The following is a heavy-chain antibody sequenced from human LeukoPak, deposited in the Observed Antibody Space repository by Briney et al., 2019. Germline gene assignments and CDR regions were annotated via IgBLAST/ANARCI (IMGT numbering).Heavy chain of an antibody. CDR2: IITYNGNT. D-gene: IGHD4-17*01. V-gene: IGHV1-18*01. Sequence: ASVKVSCKTSGCTFTSYGLSWVRQAPGQGLEWMGWIITYNGNTYYSQKLQGRVTMTTDTSTSTAYMELRSLRSDDTAVYYCAKTTVTSEEYFYYYMDVWGKGTTVTVSS. J-gene: IGHJ6*03. CDR1: GCTFTSYG. CDR3: AKTTVTSEEYFYYYMDV.